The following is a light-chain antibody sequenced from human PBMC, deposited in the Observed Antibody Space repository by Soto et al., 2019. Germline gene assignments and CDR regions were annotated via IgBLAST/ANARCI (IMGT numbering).Light chain of an antibody. CDR1: QSFSSN. Sequence: EIVMTQSPATLSVSPGERATLSCRASQSFSSNLAWYHQKPGQAPRLLIYGASTRATGIPARFSGSGSGTEFTLTISSLQSEDFAVYYCQQYNNWPLTFGGGTKVEIK. CDR3: QQYNNWPLT. CDR2: GAS. V-gene: IGKV3-15*01. J-gene: IGKJ4*01.